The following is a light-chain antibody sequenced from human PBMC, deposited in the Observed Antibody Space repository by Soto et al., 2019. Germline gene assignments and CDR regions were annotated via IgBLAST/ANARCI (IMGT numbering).Light chain of an antibody. J-gene: IGKJ1*01. CDR2: SAS. V-gene: IGKV3-15*01. CDR3: QQYYVWPPT. Sequence: EIVVTQSPATLSVSPGVSAALSCRASQCISTHLAWYQQRPGQSPRLLISSASSRVTGFSARFSGSGSGTEFTLTISSLQSEDFAVYHCQQYYVWPPTFGQGTKIEI. CDR1: QCISTH.